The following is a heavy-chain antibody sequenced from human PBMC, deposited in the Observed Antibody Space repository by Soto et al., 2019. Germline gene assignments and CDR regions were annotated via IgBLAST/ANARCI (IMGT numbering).Heavy chain of an antibody. CDR3: AGAVAVAADFDY. V-gene: IGHV1-3*05. D-gene: IGHD6-19*01. CDR2: INAGNGNT. Sequence: QVQLVQSGAEEKKPAASVKVSCKASGYTFTGYAMHWVRQAPGQRLEWMGWINAGNGNTKYSQKFQGRVTITRDTSASAAYMELSSLSSEDTAVYYCAGAVAVAADFDYWGQGTLVTVSS. J-gene: IGHJ4*02. CDR1: GYTFTGYA.